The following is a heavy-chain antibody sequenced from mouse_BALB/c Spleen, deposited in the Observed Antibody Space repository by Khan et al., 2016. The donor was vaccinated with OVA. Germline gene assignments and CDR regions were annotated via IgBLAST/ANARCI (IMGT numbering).Heavy chain of an antibody. D-gene: IGHD2-10*01. CDR2: IWAGGST. CDR3: ARGTAYYGSYEAMDY. J-gene: IGHJ4*01. CDR1: GFSLTKYG. V-gene: IGHV2-9*02. Sequence: VQLKESGPGLVAPSQSLSVTCTVSGFSLTKYGVHWVRQPPGKGLEWLGVIWAGGSTNYNSALMSRLSIRKDNSRNQVFLKLNGLQTDDTARYYCARGTAYYGSYEAMDYWGQGTSVTVSS.